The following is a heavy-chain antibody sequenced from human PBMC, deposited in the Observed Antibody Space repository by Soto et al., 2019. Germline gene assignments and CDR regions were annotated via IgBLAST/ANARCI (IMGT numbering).Heavy chain of an antibody. Sequence: PSETLSLTCTVSGGSISSGGYYWSWIRQHPGKGLEWIGYIYYSGSTYYNPSLKSRVTISVDTSKNQFSLKLSSVTAADTAVYYCARGQARITMVRGLWKNYYCMDVWRQGTTVTVS. J-gene: IGHJ6*02. CDR1: GGSISSGGYY. CDR2: IYYSGST. D-gene: IGHD3-10*01. V-gene: IGHV4-61*08. CDR3: ARGQARITMVRGLWKNYYCMDV.